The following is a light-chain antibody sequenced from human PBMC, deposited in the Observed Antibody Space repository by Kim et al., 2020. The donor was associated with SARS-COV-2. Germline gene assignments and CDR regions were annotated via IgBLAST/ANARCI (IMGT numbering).Light chain of an antibody. CDR3: TSYTRGSTWV. J-gene: IGLJ3*02. CDR1: SSDVGSYDR. Sequence: QSALTPPPSVSGSPGQSVTISCTGTSSDVGSYDRVSWYQQPPGTAPKLMIYEVTNRPSGVPDRFSGSKSGNTASLTISGLQAEDEADYYCTSYTRGSTWVFGGGTQLTVL. V-gene: IGLV2-18*02. CDR2: EVT.